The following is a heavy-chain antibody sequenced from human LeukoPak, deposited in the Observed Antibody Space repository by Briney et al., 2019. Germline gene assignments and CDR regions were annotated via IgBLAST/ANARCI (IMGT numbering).Heavy chain of an antibody. CDR2: ISAYNGNT. Sequence: SVKVSCKASGYTFTSYGISWVRQAPGQGLESMGWISAYNGNTNYAQKLQGRVTMTTDTSTSTAYMELRSLRSDDTAVYYCARGKDVVVVAATPNNAFDIWGQGTMVTVSS. V-gene: IGHV1-18*01. J-gene: IGHJ3*02. CDR1: GYTFTSYG. CDR3: ARGKDVVVVAATPNNAFDI. D-gene: IGHD2-15*01.